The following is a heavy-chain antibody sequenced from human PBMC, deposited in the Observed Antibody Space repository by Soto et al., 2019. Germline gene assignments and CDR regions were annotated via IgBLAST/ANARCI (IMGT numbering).Heavy chain of an antibody. CDR2: IYYSGDT. V-gene: IGHV4-59*01. J-gene: IGHJ4*02. CDR3: ARDTRYGVLDY. CDR1: GGSISSYY. Sequence: QVQLQESGPGLVKPSETLSLTCTVSGGSISSYYWSWIRQPPGKGLEWIGYIYYSGDTNYNPSLKSRFTISVDTSNNQFSLSLSSLTAADTAVYYCARDTRYGVLDYWGQGTLVTVSS. D-gene: IGHD4-17*01.